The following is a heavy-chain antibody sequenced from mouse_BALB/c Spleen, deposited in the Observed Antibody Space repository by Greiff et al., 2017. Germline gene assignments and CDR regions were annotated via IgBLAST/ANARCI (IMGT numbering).Heavy chain of an antibody. J-gene: IGHJ3*01. CDR1: GYSFTSYW. Sequence: EVQLQQSGTVLARPGASVKMSCKASGYSFTSYWMHWVKQRPGQGLEWIGAIYPGNSDTSYNQKFKGKAKLTAVTSASTAYMELSSLTNEDSAVYYCTRERYYGSSPWFAYWGQGTLVTVSA. CDR3: TRERYYGSSPWFAY. CDR2: IYPGNSDT. V-gene: IGHV1-5*01. D-gene: IGHD1-1*01.